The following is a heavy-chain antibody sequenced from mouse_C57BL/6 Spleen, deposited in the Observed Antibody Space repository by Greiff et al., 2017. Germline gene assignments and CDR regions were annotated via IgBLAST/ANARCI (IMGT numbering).Heavy chain of an antibody. V-gene: IGHV1-64*01. CDR2: IHPNSGST. D-gene: IGHD1-1*01. J-gene: IGHJ1*03. Sequence: QVQLQQPGAELVKPGASVKLSCKASGYTFTSYWMHWVKQRPGQGLEWIGMIHPNSGSTNSNEKFKSKAKLTVDKSSSTAYMQLSSLTSEDSAVYYCARSGRDYYGSSPGYFDVWGTGTTVTVSS. CDR3: ARSGRDYYGSSPGYFDV. CDR1: GYTFTSYW.